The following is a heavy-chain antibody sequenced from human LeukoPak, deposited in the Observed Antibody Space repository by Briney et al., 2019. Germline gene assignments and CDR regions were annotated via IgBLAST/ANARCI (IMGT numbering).Heavy chain of an antibody. CDR1: GFTFSNYA. D-gene: IGHD3-22*01. CDR2: VSYSGGST. Sequence: GGSLRLSCAASGFTFSNYAMHWVRQPPGKGLESVSGVSYSGGSTYYANSVKGRFTISRDNSKNTLYLQMNSLRAEDAAVYYCARDAATYYYDSSGYYYSNWFDPWGQGTLVTVSS. J-gene: IGHJ5*02. V-gene: IGHV3-64*01. CDR3: ARDAATYYYDSSGYYYSNWFDP.